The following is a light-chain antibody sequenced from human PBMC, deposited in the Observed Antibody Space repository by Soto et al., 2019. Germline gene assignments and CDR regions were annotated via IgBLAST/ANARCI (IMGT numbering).Light chain of an antibody. CDR1: QDITTY. V-gene: IGKV1-9*01. J-gene: IGKJ1*01. CDR3: QQLSSFPRT. Sequence: QLTQSPSFLSASVGDRVSITCRASQDITTYLAWFQQKPGKAPKVLIHAASTLQSGVPSRFSGSGSGTEFTLTISSLQPEDFATYYCQQLSSFPRTFGQGTKVDIK. CDR2: AAS.